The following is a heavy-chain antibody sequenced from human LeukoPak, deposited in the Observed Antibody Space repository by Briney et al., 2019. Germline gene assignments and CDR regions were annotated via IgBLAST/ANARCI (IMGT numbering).Heavy chain of an antibody. CDR1: GFTFSSYT. Sequence: GGSLKLSCAASGFTFSSYTMNWVRQAPGKGLEWVSSISSSSSYIYYADSLKGRFTISRDNAKNSLYLQMNSLRAEDTAVYYCARQLGAFDIWGQGTMVTVSS. CDR3: ARQLGAFDI. J-gene: IGHJ3*02. D-gene: IGHD1-1*01. V-gene: IGHV3-21*01. CDR2: ISSSSSYI.